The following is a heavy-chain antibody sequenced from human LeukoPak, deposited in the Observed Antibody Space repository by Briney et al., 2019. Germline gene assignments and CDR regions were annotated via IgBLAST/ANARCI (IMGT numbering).Heavy chain of an antibody. CDR3: ATFGGAIAHDY. Sequence: GASVKVSCKASGYTFTGYYMHWVRQAPGQGLEWMGIINPSGGSTSYAQKFQGRVTMTRDMSTSTVYMELSSLRSEDTAVYYCATFGGAIAHDYWGQGTLVTVSS. CDR1: GYTFTGYY. CDR2: INPSGGST. D-gene: IGHD3-16*02. V-gene: IGHV1-46*03. J-gene: IGHJ4*02.